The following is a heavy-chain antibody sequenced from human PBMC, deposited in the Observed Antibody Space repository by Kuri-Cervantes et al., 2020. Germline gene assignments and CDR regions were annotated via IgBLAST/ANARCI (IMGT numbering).Heavy chain of an antibody. CDR1: GGTFSSYA. Sequence: ASVKVSCKASGGTFSSYAISWVRQAPGQGLEWMGWINAGNGNTKYTQKFQGRVTITRDTSASTAYMELSSLRSEDTAVYYCARAGDPHLDAFDIWGQGTMVTVSS. CDR2: INAGNGNT. D-gene: IGHD7-27*01. V-gene: IGHV1-3*01. J-gene: IGHJ3*02. CDR3: ARAGDPHLDAFDI.